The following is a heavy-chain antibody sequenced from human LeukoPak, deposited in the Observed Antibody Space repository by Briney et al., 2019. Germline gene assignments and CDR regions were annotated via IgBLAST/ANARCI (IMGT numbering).Heavy chain of an antibody. D-gene: IGHD4-11*01. CDR3: ARRQVTKYYYYYYGMDV. CDR2: IYYSGST. CDR1: GGSISSYY. J-gene: IGHJ6*02. Sequence: SETLSLTCTVSGGSISSYYWGWIRQPPGKGLEWIGSIYYSGSTYYNPSLKSRVTISVDTSKNQFSLKLSSVTAADTAVYYCARRQVTKYYYYYYGMDVWGQGTTVTVSS. V-gene: IGHV4-39*01.